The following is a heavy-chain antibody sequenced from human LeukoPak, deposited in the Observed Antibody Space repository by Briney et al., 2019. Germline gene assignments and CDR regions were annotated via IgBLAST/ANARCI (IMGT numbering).Heavy chain of an antibody. CDR2: IYYSGST. Sequence: NPSGTLSLTCAVSGGSISSSNWWSWVRQPPGKGLEWIGYIYYSGSTNYNPSLKSRVTISVDTSKNQFSLRLSSVTAADTAVYYCARFGRYSSSWGVYYYYMDVWGKGTTVTISS. V-gene: IGHV4-4*02. CDR1: GGSISSSNW. D-gene: IGHD6-13*01. J-gene: IGHJ6*03. CDR3: ARFGRYSSSWGVYYYYMDV.